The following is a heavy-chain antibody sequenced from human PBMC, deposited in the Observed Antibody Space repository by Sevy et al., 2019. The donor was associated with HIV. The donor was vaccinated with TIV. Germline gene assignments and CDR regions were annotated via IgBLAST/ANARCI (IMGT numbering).Heavy chain of an antibody. CDR3: AKDARYNYDIGGWFDP. CDR2: ISGSGGST. J-gene: IGHJ5*02. V-gene: IGHV3-23*01. Sequence: GGSLRLSCAASGFTFSSYAMSWVRQAPGKGLEWVSAISGSGGSTYYADSVKGRFTISRDNSKNTLYLQMNSLRAEDTAVYYCAKDARYNYDIGGWFDPWGQGTLVTVSS. CDR1: GFTFSSYA. D-gene: IGHD3-22*01.